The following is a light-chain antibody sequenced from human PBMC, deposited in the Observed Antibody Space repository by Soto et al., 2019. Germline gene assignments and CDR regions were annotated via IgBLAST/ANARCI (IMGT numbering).Light chain of an antibody. CDR2: DAS. CDR1: LSISSW. Sequence: DILMTQSPSTLSASIGDRLTITCRASLSISSWLAWYQQKSGKAPQLLIYDASTLESGVPPRFRASGSGTEFRLTISSLQPDDFATYYCQEDDSHLRTFGPGTKVEIK. J-gene: IGKJ1*01. CDR3: QEDDSHLRT. V-gene: IGKV1-5*01.